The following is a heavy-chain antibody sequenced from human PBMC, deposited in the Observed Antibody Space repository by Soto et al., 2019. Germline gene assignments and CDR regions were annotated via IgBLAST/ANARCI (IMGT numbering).Heavy chain of an antibody. J-gene: IGHJ5*02. CDR1: GGSISSGDYY. CDR2: IYYSGST. Sequence: PSETLSLTCTVSGGSISSGDYYWSWIRQPPGKGLEWIGYIYYSGSTYYNPSLKSRVTISVDTSKNQFSLKLSSVTAADTAVYYCARTAENNWFDPWGQGTMVTVYS. D-gene: IGHD6-19*01. CDR3: ARTAENNWFDP. V-gene: IGHV4-30-4*01.